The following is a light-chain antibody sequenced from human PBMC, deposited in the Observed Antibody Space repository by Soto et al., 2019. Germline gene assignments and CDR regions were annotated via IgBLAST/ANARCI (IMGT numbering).Light chain of an antibody. Sequence: SYELTQPSSVSVSPGQTATITCSGDVLAKKYARWFQQKPGQAPVLVIYKDSERPSGISERFSGSSSGTTVTLTISGAQVEDEADYYCYSAADNPWVFGGGTKLTVL. V-gene: IGLV3-27*01. CDR1: VLAKKY. J-gene: IGLJ3*02. CDR3: YSAADNPWV. CDR2: KDS.